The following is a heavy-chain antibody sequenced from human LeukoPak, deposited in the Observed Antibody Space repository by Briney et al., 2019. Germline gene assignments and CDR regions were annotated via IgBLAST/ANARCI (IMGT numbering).Heavy chain of an antibody. CDR2: VRNKANSYIT. CDR3: ASIPDNILTLGYYYGMDV. CDR1: GFTFSDHY. V-gene: IGHV3-72*01. J-gene: IGHJ6*02. Sequence: PGGSLRLSCAASGFTFSDHYMDWVRQAPGKGLEWVGRVRNKANSYITMYAASVKGRFTISRNDSENSLYLQMNSLKTEDTAVYYCASIPDNILTLGYYYGMDVWGQGTTVTVSS. D-gene: IGHD3-9*01.